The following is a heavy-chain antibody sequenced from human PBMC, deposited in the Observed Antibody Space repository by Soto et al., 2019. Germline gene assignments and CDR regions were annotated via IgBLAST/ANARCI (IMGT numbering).Heavy chain of an antibody. CDR3: ARGPRLGYSSRWGQFGYNYNGMDV. CDR2: INHSGST. V-gene: IGHV4-34*01. Sequence: PSETLSLTCAVYGGSFSGHYWSWIRQPPGKGLGCIGEINHSGSTNYNPSLKSRVTISVDTSKNQFSLKLSSVTAADTAVYYCARGPRLGYSSRWGQFGYNYNGMDVWGQGTKGTVSS. D-gene: IGHD6-13*01. CDR1: GGSFSGHY. J-gene: IGHJ6*01.